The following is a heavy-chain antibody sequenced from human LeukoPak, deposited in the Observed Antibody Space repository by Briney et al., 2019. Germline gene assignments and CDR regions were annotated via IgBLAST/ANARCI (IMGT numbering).Heavy chain of an antibody. CDR3: AKRSGGTYYYFDY. Sequence: PGRSLRLSCTASGFTFGDYAMSWFRQAPGKGLEWVSAISGSGDRTYYADSVKGRFTISRDNSKNTLYLQMNSLRAEDTAVYYCAKRSGGTYYYFDYWGQGTLVTVSS. CDR2: ISGSGDRT. D-gene: IGHD1-26*01. V-gene: IGHV3-23*01. J-gene: IGHJ4*02. CDR1: GFTFGDYA.